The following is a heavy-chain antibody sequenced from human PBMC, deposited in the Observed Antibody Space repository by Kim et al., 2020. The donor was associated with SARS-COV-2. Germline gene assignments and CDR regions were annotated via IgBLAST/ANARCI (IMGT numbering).Heavy chain of an antibody. Sequence: SQTLSLTCAISGDSVSSNSAAWNWIRQSPSRGLEWLGRTYYRSKWYNDYAVSVKSRITINPDTSKNQFSLQLNSVTPEDTAVYYCARALDSSSWSHRWFDPWGQGTLVIVSS. CDR2: TYYRSKWYN. V-gene: IGHV6-1*01. CDR1: GDSVSSNSAA. CDR3: ARALDSSSWSHRWFDP. J-gene: IGHJ5*02. D-gene: IGHD6-13*01.